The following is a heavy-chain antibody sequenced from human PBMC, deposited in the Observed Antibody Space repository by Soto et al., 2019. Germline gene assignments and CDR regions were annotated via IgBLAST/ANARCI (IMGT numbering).Heavy chain of an antibody. V-gene: IGHV4-30-2*01. D-gene: IGHD1-7*01. CDR2: IYHSGST. CDR3: ARGYNWNYGA. CDR1: GGSISSGGYS. J-gene: IGHJ5*02. Sequence: QLQLQEAGSGLVKPSQSLSLTCSVSGGSISSGGYSWSWIRQPPGKGLEWIGYIYHSGSTHYNPSLKSRVTISVDMSKNQFSPKLSSVTAADTAVYYCARGYNWNYGAWGQGTLVTVSS.